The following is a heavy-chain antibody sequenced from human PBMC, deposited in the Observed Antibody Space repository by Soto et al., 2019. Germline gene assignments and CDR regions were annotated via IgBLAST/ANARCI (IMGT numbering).Heavy chain of an antibody. J-gene: IGHJ6*02. Sequence: PSETLSLTCTVSGGSISSYCWSWIRQPPGRGLEWIGYIYYSGSTNYNPSLKSRVTISVDTSKNQFSLKLSSVPAANPAVYYCASGVSSYYYSGMDVWGQGTTVTVSS. CDR2: IYYSGST. D-gene: IGHD1-26*01. CDR3: ASGVSSYYYSGMDV. V-gene: IGHV4-59*01. CDR1: GGSISSYC.